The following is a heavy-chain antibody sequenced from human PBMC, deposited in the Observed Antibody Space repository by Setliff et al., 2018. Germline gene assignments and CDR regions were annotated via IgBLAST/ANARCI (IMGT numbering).Heavy chain of an antibody. J-gene: IGHJ6*03. CDR1: GLTFNNAW. CDR3: TTGQFCFNGVCYPSLYHYMDV. V-gene: IGHV3-15*05. CDR2: IKTKGDGGTR. Sequence: GGSLRLSCVASGLTFNNAWISWVRQSPGKGLEWVGLIKTKGDGGTRDYAAPVEGRFTISRDDSKNTVYLQMNSLKIEDSGVYYCTTGQFCFNGVCYPSLYHYMDVWGKGTTVTVSS. D-gene: IGHD2-8*01.